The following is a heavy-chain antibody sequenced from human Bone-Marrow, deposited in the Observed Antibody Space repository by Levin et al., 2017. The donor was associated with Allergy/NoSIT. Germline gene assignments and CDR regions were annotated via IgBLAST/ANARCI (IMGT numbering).Heavy chain of an antibody. Sequence: SQTLSLTCAISGDRVSSNSAAWNWIRQSPSRGLEWLGRTYYRSKWYNDYAVSVKSRITINPDTSKNQFSLQLNSVTPEDTAVYYCARAHRRDGYRIFDYWGQGTLVTVSS. J-gene: IGHJ4*02. D-gene: IGHD5-24*01. V-gene: IGHV6-1*01. CDR3: ARAHRRDGYRIFDY. CDR2: TYYRSKWYN. CDR1: GDRVSSNSAA.